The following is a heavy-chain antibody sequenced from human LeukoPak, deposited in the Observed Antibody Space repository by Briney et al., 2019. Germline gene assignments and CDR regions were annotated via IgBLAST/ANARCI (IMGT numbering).Heavy chain of an antibody. D-gene: IGHD5-24*01. J-gene: IGHJ5*02. CDR3: ARSEVATINWFDP. Sequence: ASVKVSCKASGGTFSSYAISWVRQAPGQGLEWMGGIIPIFGTANYAQKSQGRVTITTDESTSTAYMELSSLRSEDTAVYYCARSEVATINWFDPWGQGTLVTVSS. CDR1: GGTFSSYA. CDR2: IIPIFGTA. V-gene: IGHV1-69*05.